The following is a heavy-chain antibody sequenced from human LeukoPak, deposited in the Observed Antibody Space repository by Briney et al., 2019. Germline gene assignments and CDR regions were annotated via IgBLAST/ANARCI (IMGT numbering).Heavy chain of an antibody. CDR2: ISWNSGSI. D-gene: IGHD3-10*01. V-gene: IGHV3-9*03. CDR1: GFTFDDYA. Sequence: GRSLRLSCAASGFTFDDYAMHWVRQAPGKGLEWVSGISWNSGSIGYADSVKGRFTISRDNAKNSLCLQMNSLRAEDMALYYCAKDKGYGSGSYNYFDYWGQGTLVTVSS. J-gene: IGHJ4*02. CDR3: AKDKGYGSGSYNYFDY.